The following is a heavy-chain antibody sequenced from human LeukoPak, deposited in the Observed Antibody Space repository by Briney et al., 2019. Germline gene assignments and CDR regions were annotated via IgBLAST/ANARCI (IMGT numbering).Heavy chain of an antibody. CDR1: GFTVITND. J-gene: IGHJ4*02. D-gene: IGHD6-19*01. V-gene: IGHV3-53*01. CDR2: LYRDGNT. Sequence: PGGSLRLSCAASGFTVITNDMTWVRQAPGKGLEWVSVLYRDGNTHYVDSVQGRFTISRDNSKNTLYLEMNSLSPDDTAVYYCARGVHPLADNTLAYWGQGTLVTVSS. CDR3: ARGVHPLADNTLAY.